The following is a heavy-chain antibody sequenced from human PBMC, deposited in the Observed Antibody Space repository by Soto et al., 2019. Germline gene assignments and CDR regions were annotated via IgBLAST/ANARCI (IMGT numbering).Heavy chain of an antibody. V-gene: IGHV4-4*07. CDR2: FSLSGTT. D-gene: IGHD2-15*01. CDR1: GASITGSSY. Sequence: SYTLSLTCTVSGASITGSSYWSWIRQPAGKGLEWIGRFSLSGTTNYNPSLRGRVTMSADVSKNQFSLRLTSVTAADTALYYCARGMTPLGAPAWYYFDSWGQGTLVTGSS. CDR3: ARGMTPLGAPAWYYFDS. J-gene: IGHJ4*02.